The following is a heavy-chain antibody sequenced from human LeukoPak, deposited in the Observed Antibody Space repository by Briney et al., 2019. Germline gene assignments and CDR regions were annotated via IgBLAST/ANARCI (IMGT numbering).Heavy chain of an antibody. Sequence: GEPLKISGKASGYSFTSYRSGWVRQMPGKGLEWMGIIYPGDSDTRYSPPFQGQVTISADKSISTAYLQWSSLKASDTDMYYCARLRCREWLYYDFDIWGQGTMVTV. CDR1: GYSFTSYR. D-gene: IGHD3-3*01. CDR2: IYPGDSDT. J-gene: IGHJ3*02. V-gene: IGHV5-51*01. CDR3: ARLRCREWLYYDFDI.